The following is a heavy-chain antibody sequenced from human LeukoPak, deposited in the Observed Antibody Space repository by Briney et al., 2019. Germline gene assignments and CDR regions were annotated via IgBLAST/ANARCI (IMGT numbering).Heavy chain of an antibody. J-gene: IGHJ4*02. CDR1: GYTFTSYG. V-gene: IGHV1-18*01. D-gene: IGHD7-27*01. Sequence: ASVKVSCKASGYTFTSYGVTWVRQAPGQGLEWMGWISGYNGNTKYAQKFQGRVTMTTDTSTSTAYMELGSLRSDDTAVYSCARDVNGGGVITSVDSWGQGTLVTVSS. CDR3: ARDVNGGGVITSVDS. CDR2: ISGYNGNT.